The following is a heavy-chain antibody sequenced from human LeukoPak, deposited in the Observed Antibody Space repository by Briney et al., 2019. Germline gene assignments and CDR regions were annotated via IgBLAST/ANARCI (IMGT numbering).Heavy chain of an antibody. CDR2: LRFAGSNK. D-gene: IGHD2-21*01. CDR3: AKDGDDCIDY. Sequence: GGSLRLSCAASGFNLSNYGIHWVRQAPGKGLEWMTFLRFAGSNKYFADSMKGRFTISSDNSKNTLSLQLNTLRPEDTALYYCAKDGDDCIDYWGPGTLVTVSS. CDR1: GFNLSNYG. J-gene: IGHJ4*02. V-gene: IGHV3-30*02.